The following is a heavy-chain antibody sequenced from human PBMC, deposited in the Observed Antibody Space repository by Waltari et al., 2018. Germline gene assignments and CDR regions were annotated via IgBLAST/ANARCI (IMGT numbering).Heavy chain of an antibody. CDR3: AREELRGFDY. D-gene: IGHD1-26*01. CDR2: YSATNVNT. CDR1: GYSFTTYG. Sequence: QVQLVQSGAEVKKPGASVKVSCKASGYSFTTYGISWVRQAPGQGLDWMGWYSATNVNTSLAPKLQRAVTMTTEPSTSTADMGLRSMRADATSVYYCAREELRGFDYWGQGTLVTVSS. V-gene: IGHV1-18*01. J-gene: IGHJ4*02.